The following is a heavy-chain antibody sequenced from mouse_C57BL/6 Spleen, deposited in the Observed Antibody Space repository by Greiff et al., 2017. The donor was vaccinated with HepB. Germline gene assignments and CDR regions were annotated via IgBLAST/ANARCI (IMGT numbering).Heavy chain of an antibody. J-gene: IGHJ4*01. D-gene: IGHD1-1*02. CDR2: INPNNGGT. Sequence: EVQLQQSGPELVKPGASVKIPCKASGYTFTDYNMDWVKQSHGKSLEWIGDINPNNGGTIYNQKFKGKATLTVDKSSSTAYMELRSLTSEDTAVYYCAREEVATDAMDYWGQGTSVTVSS. V-gene: IGHV1-18*01. CDR1: GYTFTDYN. CDR3: AREEVATDAMDY.